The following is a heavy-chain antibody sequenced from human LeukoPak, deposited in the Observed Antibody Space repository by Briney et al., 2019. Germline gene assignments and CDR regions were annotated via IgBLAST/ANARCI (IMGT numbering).Heavy chain of an antibody. V-gene: IGHV3-23*01. D-gene: IGHD4-17*01. Sequence: GGSVRLSCAASGFTFSSYAMRWVRQAPGKGLEWVSAISGSGGSTYYADSVKGRFTISRDNSKNTLYLQMNSLRAEDTAVYYCAKGTTVTYYYFDYWGQGTLVTVSS. CDR3: AKGTTVTYYYFDY. CDR2: ISGSGGST. CDR1: GFTFSSYA. J-gene: IGHJ4*02.